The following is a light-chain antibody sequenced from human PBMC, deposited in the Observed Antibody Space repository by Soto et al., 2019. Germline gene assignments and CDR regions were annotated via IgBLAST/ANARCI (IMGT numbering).Light chain of an antibody. V-gene: IGLV1-40*01. J-gene: IGLJ3*02. CDR2: GNS. CDR1: SSSIGAGHA. CDR3: QSYDDSLSGWV. Sequence: QSVLTQPPSVSGAPRQRVTISCTGSSSSIGAGHALHWYQHLPGAAPKLLMYGNSDRPSGVPDRFSGSKSGTSASLAITGLQPEDEADYYCQSYDDSLSGWVFGGGTKLTVL.